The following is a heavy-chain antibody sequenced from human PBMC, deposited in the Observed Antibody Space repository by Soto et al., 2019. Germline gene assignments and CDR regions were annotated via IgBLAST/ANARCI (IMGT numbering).Heavy chain of an antibody. CDR3: ASPQQWLGQRGDFDY. V-gene: IGHV3-7*05. CDR2: IRQDGSDK. D-gene: IGHD6-19*01. J-gene: IGHJ4*02. CDR1: GFTFSSDW. Sequence: EVQLVESGGGLVQPGGSLRLSCAASGFTFSSDWMSWVRQAPGKGLEWVANIRQDGSDKYYVDSVKGRFTISRDNSKNSLYLQMNSLRAEDTAIYYCASPQQWLGQRGDFDYWGQGTLVTVSS.